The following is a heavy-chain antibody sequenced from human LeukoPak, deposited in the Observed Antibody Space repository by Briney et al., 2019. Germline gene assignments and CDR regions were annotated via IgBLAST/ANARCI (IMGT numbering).Heavy chain of an antibody. Sequence: GGSLRLSCAASGFTFSSYAMSWVRQAPGKGLDWISAISSSGGSTYYADSVNGRFTISRDNSKNTLYLQMNSLRAADTAVFYCARACSGGGCYLAAFDVWGQGTMVTVSS. D-gene: IGHD2-15*01. V-gene: IGHV3-23*01. CDR2: ISSSGGST. J-gene: IGHJ3*01. CDR1: GFTFSSYA. CDR3: ARACSGGGCYLAAFDV.